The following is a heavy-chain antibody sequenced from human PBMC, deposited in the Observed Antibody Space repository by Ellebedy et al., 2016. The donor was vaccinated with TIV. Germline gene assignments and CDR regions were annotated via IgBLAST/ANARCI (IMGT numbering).Heavy chain of an antibody. J-gene: IGHJ4*02. D-gene: IGHD3/OR15-3a*01. CDR3: ARPYDLQYG. V-gene: IGHV4-39*07. Sequence: MPSETLSLTCTVSGGSISGSSYYWGWIRQPTGKGLEWIGRIYYGGAVHYNPSLNSRVAISVDLSKNQFSLRLSSVTAADTAGYYCARPYDLQYGWGPGTLVTVSS. CDR1: GGSISGSSYY. CDR2: IYYGGAV.